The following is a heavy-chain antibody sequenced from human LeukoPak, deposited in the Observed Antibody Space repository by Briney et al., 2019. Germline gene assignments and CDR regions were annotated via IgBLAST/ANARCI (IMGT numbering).Heavy chain of an antibody. D-gene: IGHD3-10*01. Sequence: GGSLRLSCAASGFTFSSYAMHWVRQAPGKGLEWVAVISYDGSNKYYADSVKGRFTISRDNSKNTLYLQMNSLRAEDTAVYYCARDIYGSGSYFSSYYYGMDVWGKGTTVTVSS. CDR1: GFTFSSYA. CDR2: ISYDGSNK. V-gene: IGHV3-30*04. J-gene: IGHJ6*04. CDR3: ARDIYGSGSYFSSYYYGMDV.